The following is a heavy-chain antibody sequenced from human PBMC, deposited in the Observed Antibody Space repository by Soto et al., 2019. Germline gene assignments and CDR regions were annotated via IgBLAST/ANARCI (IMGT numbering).Heavy chain of an antibody. V-gene: IGHV1-69*13. CDR2: IIPIFGTA. CDR1: GGTFSSYA. J-gene: IGHJ5*02. CDR3: ARALYGDYAYWFDP. Sequence: SVKVSCKASGGTFSSYAISWVRQAPGQGLEWRGGIIPIFGTANYAQKFQGRVTITADESTSTAYMELSSLSSEDTAVYYCARALYGDYAYWFDPWGQGTLVTVSS. D-gene: IGHD4-17*01.